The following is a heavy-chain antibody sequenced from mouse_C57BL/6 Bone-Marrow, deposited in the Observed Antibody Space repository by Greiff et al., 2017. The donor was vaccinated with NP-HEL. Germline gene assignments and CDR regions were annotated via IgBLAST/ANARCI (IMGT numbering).Heavy chain of an antibody. CDR1: GYSFTGYY. D-gene: IGHD2-2*01. CDR2: INPSTGGT. J-gene: IGHJ1*03. Sequence: VQLQQSGPELVKPGASVKISCKASGYSFTGYYMNWVKQSPEKSLEWIGEINPSTGGTTYNQKFKAKATLTVDKSSSTAYMQLKSLTSEDSAFYYCARRHWLYWYFDVWGTGTTVTVSS. V-gene: IGHV1-42*01. CDR3: ARRHWLYWYFDV.